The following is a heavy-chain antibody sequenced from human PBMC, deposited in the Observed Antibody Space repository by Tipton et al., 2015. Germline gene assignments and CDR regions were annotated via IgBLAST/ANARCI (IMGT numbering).Heavy chain of an antibody. Sequence: GSLRLSCAASGFILKNYDMNWVRQSPGKGLEWISSLWGGESRVFHADSVKGRFTTSRDNAKNTLYLQMNSLRVEDTAVYYCAKNLALGRGVYGLDVWGQGTTVTVSS. D-gene: IGHD1-26*01. CDR2: LWGGESRV. J-gene: IGHJ6*02. V-gene: IGHV3-23*01. CDR1: GFILKNYD. CDR3: AKNLALGRGVYGLDV.